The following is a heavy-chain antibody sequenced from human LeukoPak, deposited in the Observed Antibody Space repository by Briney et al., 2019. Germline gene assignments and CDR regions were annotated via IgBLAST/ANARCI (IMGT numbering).Heavy chain of an antibody. V-gene: IGHV4-39*02. CDR2: IDNIGST. D-gene: IGHD3-10*01. Sequence: ASETLSLTCTVSGGSISSSSYNWAWIRQPPGKGLEWIGNIDNIGSTYYNPSLQSRVTISVDKSKDQLSLKLNSVTATDTAIYYCARATVLLWFGESAEDYYFDYWGQGTLVTVSS. CDR3: ARATVLLWFGESAEDYYFDY. J-gene: IGHJ4*02. CDR1: GGSISSSSYN.